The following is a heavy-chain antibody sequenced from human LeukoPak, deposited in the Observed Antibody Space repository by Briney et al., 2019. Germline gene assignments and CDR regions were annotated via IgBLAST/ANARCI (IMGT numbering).Heavy chain of an antibody. CDR2: INHSGST. CDR1: GGSFSGYY. D-gene: IGHD5-18*01. J-gene: IGHJ4*02. V-gene: IGHV4-34*01. CDR3: ARPTRRSKRTAMVQRHFDY. Sequence: SETLSLTCAVYGGSFSGYYWSWIRQPPGKGLEWIGEINHSGSTNYNPSLKSRVTISVDTSKNQFSLKLSSVTAADTAVYYCARPTRRSKRTAMVQRHFDYWGQGTLVTVSS.